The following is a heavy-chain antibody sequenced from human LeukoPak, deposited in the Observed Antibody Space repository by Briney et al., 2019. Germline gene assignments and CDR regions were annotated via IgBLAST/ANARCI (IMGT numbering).Heavy chain of an antibody. CDR3: AGLDAAMPDAFDI. CDR1: GFTFSSYA. D-gene: IGHD5-18*01. V-gene: IGHV3-30*04. Sequence: PGGSLRLSCAASGFTFSSYAMHWVRQAPGKGLEWVAAISHDGSNKYSADSVKGRFTISRDNSKNTLYLQMNSLRADDTAVYYCAGLDAAMPDAFDIWGQGTTVTASS. J-gene: IGHJ3*02. CDR2: ISHDGSNK.